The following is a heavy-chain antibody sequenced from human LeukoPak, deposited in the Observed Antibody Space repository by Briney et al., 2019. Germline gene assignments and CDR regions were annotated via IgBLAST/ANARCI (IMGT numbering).Heavy chain of an antibody. CDR1: GFTFSSYW. CDR3: AKSPYRFDAFDI. D-gene: IGHD2-21*01. J-gene: IGHJ3*02. V-gene: IGHV3-23*01. Sequence: GGSLRLSCAASGFTFSSYWMTWVRQAPGKGLEWVSVISGSGGSTYYADSVKGRYTISRDNSKNTLYLQMSSLRAEDTAVYYCAKSPYRFDAFDIWGQGTMVTVSS. CDR2: ISGSGGST.